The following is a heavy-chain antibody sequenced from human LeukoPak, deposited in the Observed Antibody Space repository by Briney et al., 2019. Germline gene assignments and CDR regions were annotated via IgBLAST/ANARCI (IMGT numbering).Heavy chain of an antibody. V-gene: IGHV3-30*03. J-gene: IGHJ4*02. CDR3: ARDRFTYYYDSSGSDY. CDR2: ISYDGSNK. CDR1: GFTFSSYG. Sequence: GGSLRLSCAASGFTFSSYGMHWVRQAPGKGLEWVAVISYDGSNKYYADSVKGRFTISRDNSKNTLYLQMNSLRAEDTAIYYCARDRFTYYYDSSGSDYWGQGTLVTVSS. D-gene: IGHD3-22*01.